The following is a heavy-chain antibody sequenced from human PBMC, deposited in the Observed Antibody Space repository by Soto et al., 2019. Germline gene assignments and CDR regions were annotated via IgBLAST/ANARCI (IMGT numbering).Heavy chain of an antibody. V-gene: IGHV4-31*03. CDR1: GGSISSGGYY. CDR2: IYYSGST. Sequence: LSLTCTVSGGSISSGGYYWSWIRQHPGKGLEWIGYIYYSGSTYYNPSLKSRVTISVDTSKNQFSLKLSSVTAADTAVYYCAEVNYYYDSSGYSLGFDPWGQGTLVTVS. CDR3: AEVNYYYDSSGYSLGFDP. D-gene: IGHD3-22*01. J-gene: IGHJ5*02.